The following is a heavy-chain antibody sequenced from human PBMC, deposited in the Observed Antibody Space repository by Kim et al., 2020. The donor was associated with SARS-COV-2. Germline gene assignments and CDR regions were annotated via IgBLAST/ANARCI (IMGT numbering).Heavy chain of an antibody. V-gene: IGHV3-15*01. CDR2: IKSKTDGGTT. J-gene: IGHJ6*02. CDR3: TTDYYGSGSGMDV. D-gene: IGHD3-10*01. Sequence: GGSLRLSCAASGFTFSNAWMSWVRQAPGKGLEWVGRIKSKTDGGTTDYAAPVKGRFTISRDDSKNTLYLQMNSLKTEDTAVYYCTTDYYGSGSGMDVWGQGTTVTVSS. CDR1: GFTFSNAW.